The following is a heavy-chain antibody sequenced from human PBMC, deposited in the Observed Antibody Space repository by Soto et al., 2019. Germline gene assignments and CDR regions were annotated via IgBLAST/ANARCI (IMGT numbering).Heavy chain of an antibody. CDR1: GFTFSSYG. Sequence: QAQLVESGGGVVQPGKSLRLSCAASGFTFSSYGMHWVRQAPGKGLEWVAVISDDGSNKYYADSVKGRFTISRDNSKNTLDLQMNSLRAEDTAVYFCAKDRGYSAFDATGHWGQGTLITVSS. J-gene: IGHJ4*02. CDR2: ISDDGSNK. V-gene: IGHV3-30*18. CDR3: AKDRGYSAFDATGH. D-gene: IGHD5-12*01.